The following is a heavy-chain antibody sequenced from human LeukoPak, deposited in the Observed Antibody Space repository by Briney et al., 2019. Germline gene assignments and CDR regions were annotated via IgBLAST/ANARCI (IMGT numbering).Heavy chain of an antibody. V-gene: IGHV1-2*02. D-gene: IGHD6-19*01. CDR3: ARGPRIAVAGTFDY. CDR1: GYTFTGYY. CDR2: INPNSGGT. Sequence: ASVKVSCKASGYTFTGYYMHWVRQAPGQGLEWMGWINPNSGGTNYAQKFQGRVTMTRDTSTSTAYMELSRLRSDDTAVYYCARGPRIAVAGTFDYWGQGTLVTVSS. J-gene: IGHJ4*02.